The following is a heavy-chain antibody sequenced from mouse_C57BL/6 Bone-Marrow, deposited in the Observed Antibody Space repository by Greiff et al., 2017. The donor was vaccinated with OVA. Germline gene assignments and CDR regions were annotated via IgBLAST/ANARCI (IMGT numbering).Heavy chain of an antibody. Sequence: VQLQQSGPVLVKPGASVKMSCKASGYTFTDYYMNWVKQSHGKSLEWIGVINPYHGGTSYNQKFKGKATLTVDKSSSTAYMELNSLTSEDSAVYYCARQDYWFAYWGQGTLVTVSA. J-gene: IGHJ3*01. CDR3: ARQDYWFAY. CDR1: GYTFTDYY. CDR2: INPYHGGT. V-gene: IGHV1-19*01. D-gene: IGHD2-4*01.